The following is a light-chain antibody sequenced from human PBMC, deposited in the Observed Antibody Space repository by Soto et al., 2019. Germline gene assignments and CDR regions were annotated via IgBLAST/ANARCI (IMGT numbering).Light chain of an antibody. V-gene: IGKV3D-15*01. Sequence: EIVLTQSPGILSLSPGERASLSCGASQSISSSFLAWYQQKPGQAPRLLIYDASNRATGIPARFSGSGSGTEFTLTISSLQSEDFAVYYCQQYTVWPFTFGGGTKVDIK. CDR1: QSISSS. CDR2: DAS. J-gene: IGKJ4*01. CDR3: QQYTVWPFT.